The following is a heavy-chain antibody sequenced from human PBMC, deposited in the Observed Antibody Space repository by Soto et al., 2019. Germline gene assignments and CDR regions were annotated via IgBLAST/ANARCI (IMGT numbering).Heavy chain of an antibody. J-gene: IGHJ5*02. D-gene: IGHD2-15*01. CDR2: NNQSGST. CDR3: ARLRGYCSVGSCSWFDP. Sequence: SETLCLTWAVSRGTINSGDWWSWVRQPPGEGLGWIGENNQSGSTNYNPSLRSRVTISVDTSKNPYSLKLSSVTAADAAVYYCARLRGYCSVGSCSWFDPWGQGTLVTVSS. CDR1: RGTINSGDW. V-gene: IGHV4-4*02.